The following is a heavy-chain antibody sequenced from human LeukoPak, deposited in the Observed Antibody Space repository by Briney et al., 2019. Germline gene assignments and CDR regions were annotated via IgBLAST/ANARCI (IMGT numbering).Heavy chain of an antibody. CDR3: ASTSDRIGGDLWYFDY. J-gene: IGHJ4*02. CDR1: GGSFSGYY. CDR2: INHSGST. V-gene: IGHV4-34*01. Sequence: SETLSLTCAVYGGSFSGYYWSWLRQPPGKGLEWIGEINHSGSTNYNPSLKSRVTISVDTSKNQFSLKLSSVTAADTAVYYCASTSDRIGGDLWYFDYWGQGTLVTVSS. D-gene: IGHD2-21*02.